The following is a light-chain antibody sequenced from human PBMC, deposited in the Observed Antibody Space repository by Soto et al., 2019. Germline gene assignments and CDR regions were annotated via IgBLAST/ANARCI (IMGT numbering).Light chain of an antibody. CDR2: DAS. CDR3: QQRSSWPRT. Sequence: EIVLTQSPATLSLYPGGRATLSCRASQSVSTFLAWYQLKPGQAPRLLIYDASNRASGIPARFSGSGSGTDFTLTISSLEPEDFALYYCQQRSSWPRTFGQGTKVDIK. J-gene: IGKJ1*01. CDR1: QSVSTF. V-gene: IGKV3-11*01.